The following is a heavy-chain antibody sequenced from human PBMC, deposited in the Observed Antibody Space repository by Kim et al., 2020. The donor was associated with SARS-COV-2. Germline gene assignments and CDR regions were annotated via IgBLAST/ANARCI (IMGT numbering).Heavy chain of an antibody. J-gene: IGHJ4*01. D-gene: IGHD2-15*01. CDR2: ISGSGIIT. V-gene: IGHV3-23*01. CDR3: AKRYCSGGSCYGTFDD. CDR1: GFTFSSYA. Sequence: GGSLRLSCAASGFTFSSYAMSWVRQAPGKGLEWVSGISGSGIITYHSDSVKGRFSISRDNSKNTLYLRMNSLRAEDTAVYYCAKRYCSGGSCYGTFDDWG.